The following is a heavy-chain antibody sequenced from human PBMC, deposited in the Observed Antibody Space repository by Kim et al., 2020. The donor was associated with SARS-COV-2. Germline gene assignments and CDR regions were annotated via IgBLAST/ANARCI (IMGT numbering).Heavy chain of an antibody. CDR3: ARGPIPSGLSDY. J-gene: IGHJ4*02. CDR1: GGSFSGYY. D-gene: IGHD2-15*01. CDR2: IDHSGST. Sequence: SETLSLTCAVYGGSFSGYYWSWIRQPPGKGLEWIGAIDHSGSTHYNPSLKSRVTISVDTSKSQFSLRLSSVTAADTAVYYCARGPIPSGLSDYWRQSTLV. V-gene: IGHV4-34*01.